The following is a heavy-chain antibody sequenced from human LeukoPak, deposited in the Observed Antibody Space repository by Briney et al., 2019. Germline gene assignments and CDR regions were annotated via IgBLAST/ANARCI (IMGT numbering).Heavy chain of an antibody. CDR2: ISGSGGST. V-gene: IGHV3-23*01. J-gene: IGHJ4*02. CDR1: GFTFSSYA. D-gene: IGHD2-15*01. CDR3: AKDRGVVVVAAWDY. Sequence: GRSLRLSCAASGFTFSSYAMSWVRQAPGKGLEWVSAISGSGGSTYYADSVKGRFTISRDNSKNTLYLQMNSLRAEDTAVYYCAKDRGVVVVAAWDYWGQGTLVTVSS.